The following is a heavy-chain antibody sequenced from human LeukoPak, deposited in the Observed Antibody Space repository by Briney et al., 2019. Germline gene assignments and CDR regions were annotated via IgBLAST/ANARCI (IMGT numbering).Heavy chain of an antibody. CDR3: ARTYYDSSGYLLFGY. CDR2: IYYSGST. Sequence: PSETLSLTCTVSGGSFSSYYWSWIRQPPGKGLEWIGYIYYSGSTNYNPSLKSRVTISVDTSKNQFSLKLSSVTAADTAVYYCARTYYDSSGYLLFGYWGQGTLVTVSS. CDR1: GGSFSSYY. D-gene: IGHD3-22*01. J-gene: IGHJ4*02. V-gene: IGHV4-59*01.